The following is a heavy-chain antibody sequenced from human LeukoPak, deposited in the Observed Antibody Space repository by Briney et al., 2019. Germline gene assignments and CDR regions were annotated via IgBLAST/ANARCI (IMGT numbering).Heavy chain of an antibody. D-gene: IGHD7-27*01. CDR2: MSPNSGNT. Sequence: ASVKVSCKASGGTFSSYAISWVRQATGQGLEWMGWMSPNSGNTGYAQKFQGRVTMTRNTSISTAYMELTSLRSEDTAVYYCAGGAPNWGSDYWGQGTLVTVSS. V-gene: IGHV1-8*02. J-gene: IGHJ4*02. CDR1: GGTFSSYA. CDR3: AGGAPNWGSDY.